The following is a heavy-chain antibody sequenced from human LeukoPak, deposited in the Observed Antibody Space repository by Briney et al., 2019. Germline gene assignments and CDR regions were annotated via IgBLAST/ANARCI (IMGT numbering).Heavy chain of an antibody. Sequence: SETLSLTCAVYGGSFSGYYWSWIRQPPGKGLEWIGEINHSGNTNYNPSLKSRVTISVDTSKNQFSLKLSSVTAADTAVYYCARGRGRYYGSGSSTGWFDPWGQGTLVTVSS. CDR2: INHSGNT. V-gene: IGHV4-34*01. CDR1: GGSFSGYY. D-gene: IGHD3-10*01. CDR3: ARGRGRYYGSGSSTGWFDP. J-gene: IGHJ5*02.